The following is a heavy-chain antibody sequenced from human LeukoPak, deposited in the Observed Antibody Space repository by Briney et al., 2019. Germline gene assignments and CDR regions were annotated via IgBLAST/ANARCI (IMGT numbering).Heavy chain of an antibody. D-gene: IGHD6-13*01. CDR1: GGSISSSSYF. J-gene: IGHJ4*02. CDR3: ARRGLAVQPDY. CDR2: IYYSGST. V-gene: IGHV4-39*01. Sequence: SETLSLTCTVSGGSISSSSYFWGWIRQPPGKGLEWIGSIYYSGSTYYNPSLKSRVTISVDTSKNQFSLKLSSVTAADTAVYYCARRGLAVQPDYWGQGTLVTVSS.